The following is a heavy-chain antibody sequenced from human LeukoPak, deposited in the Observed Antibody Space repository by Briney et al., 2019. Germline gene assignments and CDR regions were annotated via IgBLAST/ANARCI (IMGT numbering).Heavy chain of an antibody. V-gene: IGHV1-69*13. CDR1: GGTFSSYA. CDR2: IIPIFGTA. D-gene: IGHD3-22*01. J-gene: IGHJ3*02. CDR3: ARLRYYDSSGKENAFDI. Sequence: SVTVSCKASGGTFSSYAISWVRQAPGQGLEWMGGIIPIFGTANYAQKFQGRVTITADESTSTAYMELSSLRSEDTAVYYCARLRYYDSSGKENAFDIWGQGTMVTVSS.